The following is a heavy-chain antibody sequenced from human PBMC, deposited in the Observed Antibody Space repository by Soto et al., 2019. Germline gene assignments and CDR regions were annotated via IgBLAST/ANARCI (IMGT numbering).Heavy chain of an antibody. V-gene: IGHV1-3*01. Sequence: AXGRVSCKCSGYTFTGYAMHWVRQSPGQRLEWMGWINAGNGNTKYSQKFQGRVTITRDTSASTAYMELSSLRSEDTAVYYCARGTLGPNKLLRYYYYGMDVWGQGTTVTVSS. CDR1: GYTFTGYA. D-gene: IGHD2-15*01. CDR2: INAGNGNT. CDR3: ARGTLGPNKLLRYYYYGMDV. J-gene: IGHJ6*02.